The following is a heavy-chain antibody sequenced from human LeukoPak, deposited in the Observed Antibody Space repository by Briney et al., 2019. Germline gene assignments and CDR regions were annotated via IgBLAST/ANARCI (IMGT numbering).Heavy chain of an antibody. CDR3: ARGGGYCSSCFDY. V-gene: IGHV3-66*01. CDR2: IYSRGST. D-gene: IGHD2-2*01. Sequence: GGSLRLSCAASGFTVSSNYMSWVRQAPGKGLEWVSVIYSRGSTYYADSVKGRFTISRDNSKNTLYLQMNSLRAEDTAVYYCARGGGYCSSCFDYWGQGTRVTVSS. CDR1: GFTVSSNY. J-gene: IGHJ4*02.